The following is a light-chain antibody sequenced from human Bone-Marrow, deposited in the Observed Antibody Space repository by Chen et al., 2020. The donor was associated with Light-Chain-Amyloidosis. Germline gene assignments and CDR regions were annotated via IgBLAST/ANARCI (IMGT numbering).Light chain of an antibody. CDR3: QSAESSGTYEVI. V-gene: IGLV3-25*03. Sequence: SYELTQPPSVSVSPGQTARNTCSGDDVPTKYAYGYWQKTGQAPVLVIQRDTERPSGNSERVSGSSSGTTATLTISGVQAEDEADYHCQSAESSGTYEVIFGRGTKLTVL. CDR1: DVPTKY. CDR2: RDT. J-gene: IGLJ2*01.